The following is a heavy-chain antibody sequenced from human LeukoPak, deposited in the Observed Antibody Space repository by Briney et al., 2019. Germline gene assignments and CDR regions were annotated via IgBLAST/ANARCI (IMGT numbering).Heavy chain of an antibody. J-gene: IGHJ4*02. CDR3: ARDSRCYDFWSGYPPPDY. V-gene: IGHV3-11*04. CDR2: SSNSGSTI. D-gene: IGHD3-3*01. Sequence: GGSLRLACAASGFTFSDYYMSWIRQAPGKGLEWLSYSSNSGSTIYYADSVKGRFTISRDNAKNSLYLQMNSLRAEDTAVYYCARDSRCYDFWSGYPPPDYWGQGTLVTVSS. CDR1: GFTFSDYY.